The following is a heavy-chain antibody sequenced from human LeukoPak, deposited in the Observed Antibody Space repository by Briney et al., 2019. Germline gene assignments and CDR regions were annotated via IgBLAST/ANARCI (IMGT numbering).Heavy chain of an antibody. Sequence: GESLKICCKGAGYSFKNYWIAWVRQMPGKGLEWMGIIYPGDSNTRYNPSFQGQVTISADKSISTAYLQWSSLKASDTAEYYCARQGFVASYGVDVCGQGTTVTVSS. CDR1: GYSFKNYW. CDR3: ARQGFVASYGVDV. V-gene: IGHV5-51*01. CDR2: IYPGDSNT. J-gene: IGHJ6*02.